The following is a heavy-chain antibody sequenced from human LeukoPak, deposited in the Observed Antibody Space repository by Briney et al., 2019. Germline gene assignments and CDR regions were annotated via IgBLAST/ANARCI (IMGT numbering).Heavy chain of an antibody. CDR2: IYYSGST. CDR3: ARWSHGFGSAYYFDY. CDR1: GGSISSSSYY. V-gene: IGHV4-39*01. D-gene: IGHD3-10*01. J-gene: IGHJ4*02. Sequence: SETLSLTCTVSGGSISSSSYYWGWIRQPPGKGLEWIGSIYYSGSTYYNPSLKSRVTISVDTSKNQFSLKLSSVTAADTAVYYCARWSHGFGSAYYFDYWGQGTLVTVSS.